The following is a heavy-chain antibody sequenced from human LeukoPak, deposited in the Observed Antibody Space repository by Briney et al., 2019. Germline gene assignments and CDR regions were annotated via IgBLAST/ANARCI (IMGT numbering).Heavy chain of an antibody. Sequence: GPPRKISSKGSGYRFTNYWIAWVRQMPGKGLEWMGIIYPGDSDTRYSPTFQGQVTISADNAISTAYLQWSSLKASDTAMYYCARHGGQYSSSLGGDYWGQGTLVTVSS. CDR3: ARHGGQYSSSLGGDY. J-gene: IGHJ4*02. CDR1: GYRFTNYW. V-gene: IGHV5-51*01. CDR2: IYPGDSDT. D-gene: IGHD6-13*01.